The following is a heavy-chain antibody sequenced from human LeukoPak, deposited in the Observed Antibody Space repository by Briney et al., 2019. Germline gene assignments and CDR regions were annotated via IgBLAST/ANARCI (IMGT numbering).Heavy chain of an antibody. Sequence: GGSLRLSCAACGLTFSKYWMTWVRQAPGKGLEWVASIKPDGSEKYYLDSVKGRFTISRDNARYSLYLQMNSVRDDDTSVYFCARDASALYWGRGTLVTVSS. CDR3: ARDASALY. CDR2: IKPDGSEK. CDR1: GLTFSKYW. V-gene: IGHV3-7*01. D-gene: IGHD6-19*01. J-gene: IGHJ4*02.